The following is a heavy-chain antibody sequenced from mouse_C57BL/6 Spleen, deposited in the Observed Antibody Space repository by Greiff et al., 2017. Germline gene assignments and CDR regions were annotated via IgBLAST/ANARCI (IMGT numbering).Heavy chain of an antibody. CDR3: AASYGSSFSLDY. Sequence: VHVKQSGAELVKPGASVKLSCTASGFNIKDYYMHWVKQRTEQGLEWIGRIDPEDGETKYAPKFQGKATITADTSSNTAYLQLSSLTSEDTAVYYCAASYGSSFSLDYWGQGTTLTVSS. D-gene: IGHD1-1*01. J-gene: IGHJ2*01. CDR1: GFNIKDYY. CDR2: IDPEDGET. V-gene: IGHV14-2*01.